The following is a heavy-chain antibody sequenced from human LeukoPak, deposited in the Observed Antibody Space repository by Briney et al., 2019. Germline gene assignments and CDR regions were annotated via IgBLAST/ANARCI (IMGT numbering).Heavy chain of an antibody. Sequence: GGSLRLSCAASDFTFSTYNMIWVRQAPGKGLEWVSYISSSGRTIYYADSVKGRFTISRDNAKNSLYLQMNNLRAEDTAIYYCARDLDGGNSFDYWGQGTLVTVSS. CDR1: DFTFSTYN. D-gene: IGHD4-23*01. CDR2: ISSSGRTI. V-gene: IGHV3-48*04. J-gene: IGHJ4*02. CDR3: ARDLDGGNSFDY.